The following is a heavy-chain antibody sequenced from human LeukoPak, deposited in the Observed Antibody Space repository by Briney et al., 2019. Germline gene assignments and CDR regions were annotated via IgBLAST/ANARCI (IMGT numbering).Heavy chain of an antibody. J-gene: IGHJ3*02. CDR1: GGSISSGSYY. V-gene: IGHV4-61*02. CDR3: ARTMVRALRGAFDI. D-gene: IGHD3-10*01. Sequence: SETLSLTCTVSGGSISSGSYYWSWLRQPAGKGLEWIGRIYTSGSTNYNPSLKSRVTISVDTSKNQFSLRLSSVTAADTAVYYCARTMVRALRGAFDIWGQGTMVTVSS. CDR2: IYTSGST.